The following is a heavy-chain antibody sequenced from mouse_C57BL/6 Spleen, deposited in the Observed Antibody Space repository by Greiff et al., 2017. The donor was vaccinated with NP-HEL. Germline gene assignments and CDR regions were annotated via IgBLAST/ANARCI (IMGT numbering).Heavy chain of an antibody. CDR1: GYTFTSYG. CDR3: ASSGFAY. CDR2: IYPRSGYT. V-gene: IGHV1-81*01. J-gene: IGHJ3*01. Sequence: QVQLQQSGAELARPGASVKLSCKASGYTFTSYGISWVKQRTGQGLEWIGEIYPRSGYTYYNEKFKGKATLTADKSSSTAYMELRSLTSEYSAVYFCASSGFAYWGQGTLVTVSA.